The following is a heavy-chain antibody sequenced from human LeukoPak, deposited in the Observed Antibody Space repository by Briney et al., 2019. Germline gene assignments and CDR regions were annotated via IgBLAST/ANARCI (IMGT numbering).Heavy chain of an antibody. Sequence: SVKVSCKASGGTFSSYAISWVRQAPGQGLEWMGGIIPIFGTANYAQKFQGRVTITADESTSTAYLELRSLRSEDTAVYYCASSDPYGSGSYSFDYWGQGTLVTVSS. CDR1: GGTFSSYA. J-gene: IGHJ4*02. CDR3: ASSDPYGSGSYSFDY. CDR2: IIPIFGTA. V-gene: IGHV1-69*13. D-gene: IGHD3-10*01.